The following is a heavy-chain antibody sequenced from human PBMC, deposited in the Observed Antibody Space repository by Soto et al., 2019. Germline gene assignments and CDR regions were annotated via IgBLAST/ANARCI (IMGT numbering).Heavy chain of an antibody. Sequence: QLQLQESGPGLVKPSETLSLTCTVSGGSISSSSYYWGWIRQPPGKGLEWIGSIYYSGSTYYNPSLKSRVTISVDTSKNQFSLKLSSVTAADTAVYYCARPDTNWGSYWYFDLWGRGTLVTFSS. CDR3: ARPDTNWGSYWYFDL. V-gene: IGHV4-39*01. J-gene: IGHJ2*01. D-gene: IGHD7-27*01. CDR1: GGSISSSSYY. CDR2: IYYSGST.